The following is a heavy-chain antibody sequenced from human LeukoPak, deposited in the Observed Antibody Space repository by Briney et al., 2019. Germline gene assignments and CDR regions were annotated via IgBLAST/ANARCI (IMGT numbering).Heavy chain of an antibody. CDR1: GGSISSYY. D-gene: IGHD4/OR15-4a*01. CDR2: IYYSGST. J-gene: IGHJ6*03. V-gene: IGHV4-59*12. Sequence: PSETLSLTCTVSGGSISSYYWSWIRQPPGKGLEWIGYIYYSGSTNYNPSLKSRVTMSIDTSKNQFSLNLASVSAADTAVYYCTRDQFGAIGGYYYYYMDVWGKGTTVTVS. CDR3: TRDQFGAIGGYYYYYMDV.